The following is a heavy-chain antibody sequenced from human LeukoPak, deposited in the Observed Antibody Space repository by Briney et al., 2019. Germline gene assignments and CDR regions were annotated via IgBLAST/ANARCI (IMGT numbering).Heavy chain of an antibody. Sequence: SETLSLTCNVSGASISAYYWSWIRQSAGGRLEFIGRVYTSGSPDYNPSFKSRVTMSADTSKNQFSLKLRSVTAADTALYYCARVGGPVPAALEDAFDLWGQGTLVTVSS. V-gene: IGHV4-4*07. CDR3: ARVGGPVPAALEDAFDL. J-gene: IGHJ3*01. CDR1: GASISAYY. CDR2: VYTSGSP. D-gene: IGHD2-15*01.